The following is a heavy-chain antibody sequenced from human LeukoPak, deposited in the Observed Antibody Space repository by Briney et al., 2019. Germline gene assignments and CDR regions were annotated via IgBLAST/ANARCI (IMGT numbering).Heavy chain of an antibody. CDR1: GYTFTSYD. Sequence: ASVKVSCKASGYTFTSYDINWVLQATGQGLEWMGWMNPNSGNTGYAQKFQGRVTMTRNTSISTAYMELSSLRSEDTAVYYCARSKRITIFGKYYMDVWGKGTTVTVSS. V-gene: IGHV1-8*01. CDR3: ARSKRITIFGKYYMDV. D-gene: IGHD3-3*01. J-gene: IGHJ6*03. CDR2: MNPNSGNT.